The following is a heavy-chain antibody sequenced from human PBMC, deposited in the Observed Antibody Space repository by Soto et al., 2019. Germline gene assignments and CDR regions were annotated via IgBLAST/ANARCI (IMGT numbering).Heavy chain of an antibody. V-gene: IGHV3-33*01. J-gene: IGHJ4*02. Sequence: GGSLRLSCAASGFTFSSYGMHWVRQAPGKGLEWVAVIWYDGSNKYYADSVKGRFTISRDNSKNTLYLQMNSLRAEDTAVYYCARVDLTNQIDYWGQGTLVTVSS. CDR1: GFTFSSYG. CDR3: ARVDLTNQIDY. CDR2: IWYDGSNK.